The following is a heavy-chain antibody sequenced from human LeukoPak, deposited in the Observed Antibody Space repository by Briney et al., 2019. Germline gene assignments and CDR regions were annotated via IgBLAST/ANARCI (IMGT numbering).Heavy chain of an antibody. CDR1: GYTFTGYY. CDR3: ARGWFGELLLNY. V-gene: IGHV1-69*13. CDR2: IIPIFGTA. J-gene: IGHJ4*02. D-gene: IGHD3-10*01. Sequence: GASVKVSCKASGYTFTGYYMHWVRQAPGQGLEWMGGIIPIFGTANYAQKFQGRVTITADESTSTAYMELSSLRSEDTAVYYCARGWFGELLLNYWGQGTLVTVSS.